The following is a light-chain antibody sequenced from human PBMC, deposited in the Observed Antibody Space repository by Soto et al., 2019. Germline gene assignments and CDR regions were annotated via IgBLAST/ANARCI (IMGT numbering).Light chain of an antibody. CDR2: DVS. CDR3: SSYTSSSTPSWV. V-gene: IGLV2-14*01. CDR1: SSDVGGYNY. J-gene: IGLJ3*02. Sequence: QPASVSGSPGQSITISCTGTSSDVGGYNYVSWYQQHPGKAPKLMIYDVSNRPSGVSNRFSGSKSGNTASLTISGLQAEDEADYYCSSYTSSSTPSWVFGGGTKLTVL.